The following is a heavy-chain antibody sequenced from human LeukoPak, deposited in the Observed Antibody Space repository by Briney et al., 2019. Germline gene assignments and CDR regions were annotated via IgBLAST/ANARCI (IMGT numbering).Heavy chain of an antibody. V-gene: IGHV4-59*01. D-gene: IGHD6-6*01. CDR2: IYYSEST. J-gene: IGHJ6*03. CDR3: ARGWYSSSHDYYYYMDV. Sequence: SETLSLTCTVSGGSISSYYWSWIRQPPGKGLEWIGYIYYSESTNYNPSLKSRVTISVDTSKNQFSLKLSSVTAADTAVYYCARGWYSSSHDYYYYMDVWGKGTTVTVSS. CDR1: GGSISSYY.